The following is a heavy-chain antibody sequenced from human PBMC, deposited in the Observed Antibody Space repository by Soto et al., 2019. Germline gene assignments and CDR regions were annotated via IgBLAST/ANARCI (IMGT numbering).Heavy chain of an antibody. J-gene: IGHJ6*02. Sequence: TLSLTCAVSGDSINSSHRWNWVRQPPGKGLEWIGETYDNGFTNYNPSLKSRVTISVDKSKNQFSLTLSSVTAADTAVYFCASVELATNRSYYNGMDVWGQGTTVTVSS. V-gene: IGHV4-4*01. D-gene: IGHD5-12*01. CDR2: TYDNGFT. CDR1: GDSINSSHR. CDR3: ASVELATNRSYYNGMDV.